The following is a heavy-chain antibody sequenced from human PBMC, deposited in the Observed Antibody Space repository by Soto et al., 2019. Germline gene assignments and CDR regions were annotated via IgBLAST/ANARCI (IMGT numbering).Heavy chain of an antibody. J-gene: IGHJ6*02. V-gene: IGHV4-31*03. CDR3: ARDRLMATAGTARHYFGLDV. D-gene: IGHD5-18*01. CDR2: IYYSGST. CDR1: GGSIRSGGYY. Sequence: PSETLSLTCTVSGGSIRSGGYYWSWVRQSPRRGLEWIGNIYYSGSTYYNPSLKSRLTISVDTSKNQFSLNLSSVTAADTAVYYCARDRLMATAGTARHYFGLDVWGQGTTVPVSS.